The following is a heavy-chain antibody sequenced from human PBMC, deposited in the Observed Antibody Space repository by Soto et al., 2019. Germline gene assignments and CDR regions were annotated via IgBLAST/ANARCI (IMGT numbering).Heavy chain of an antibody. D-gene: IGHD3-3*01. CDR3: ARVGLWSGYPRRGMDV. V-gene: IGHV4-61*01. J-gene: IGHJ6*02. CDR2: IYYSGST. CDR1: GGSVSSVSYY. Sequence: SETLSLTCTVSGGSVSSVSYYWSWIRQPPGKGLEWIGYIYYSGSTNYNPSLKSRVTISVDKSKNQFSLKLSSVTTADTAVYYCARVGLWSGYPRRGMDVWGQRTTVTVSS.